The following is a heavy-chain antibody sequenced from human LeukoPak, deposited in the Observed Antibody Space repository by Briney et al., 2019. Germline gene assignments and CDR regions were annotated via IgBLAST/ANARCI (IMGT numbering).Heavy chain of an antibody. CDR3: ARVRGDCSGGSCYSLFYYYYYMDV. CDR1: GGSISSYY. CDR2: IYYSGST. D-gene: IGHD2-15*01. V-gene: IGHV4-59*01. Sequence: SETLSLTCTVSGGSISSYYWSWIRQPPGKGLEWIGYIYYSGSTNYNPSLKSRVTISVDTSKNQFSLKLSSVTAADTAVYYCARVRGDCSGGSCYSLFYYYYYMDVWGKGTTVTVSS. J-gene: IGHJ6*03.